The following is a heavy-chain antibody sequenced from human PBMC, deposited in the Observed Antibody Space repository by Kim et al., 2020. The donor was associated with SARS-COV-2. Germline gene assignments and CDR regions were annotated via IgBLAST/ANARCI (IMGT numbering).Heavy chain of an antibody. D-gene: IGHD6-19*01. CDR1: GFTFSSYA. CDR2: ISSNGGST. J-gene: IGHJ4*02. CDR3: VKDCPDSSGWYDY. V-gene: IGHV3-64D*09. Sequence: GGSLRLSCSASGFTFSSYAMHWVRQAPGKGLEYVSAISSNGGSTYYADSVKGRFTISRDNSKNTLYLQMSSLRAEDTAVYYCVKDCPDSSGWYDYWGQGTLVTVSS.